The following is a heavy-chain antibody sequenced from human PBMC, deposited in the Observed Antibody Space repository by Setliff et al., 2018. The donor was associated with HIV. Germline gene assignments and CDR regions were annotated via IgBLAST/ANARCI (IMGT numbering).Heavy chain of an antibody. J-gene: IGHJ6*03. Sequence: SLTCTVSGDSISSGSYYWSWIRQPAGKGLEWIGHIYTSGSTNYNPSLKSRVTISVDTSKNQFSLKLSSVTAADTAVYYCARYGEFHYYYYYYMDVWGKGTTVTVSS. CDR3: ARYGEFHYYYYYYMDV. CDR1: GDSISSGSYY. D-gene: IGHD3-10*01. CDR2: IYTSGST. V-gene: IGHV4-61*09.